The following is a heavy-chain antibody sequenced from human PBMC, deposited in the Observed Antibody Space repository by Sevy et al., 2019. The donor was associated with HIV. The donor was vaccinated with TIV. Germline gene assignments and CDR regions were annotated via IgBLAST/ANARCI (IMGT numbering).Heavy chain of an antibody. V-gene: IGHV3-7*03. D-gene: IGHD1-1*01. CDR2: RKQDGSEK. J-gene: IGHJ6*03. Sequence: GGSLRLSCAASGFTFSSYWMSWVRQAPGKGLEWVANRKQDGSEKYYVDSVKGRFTISRDNAKNSLYLQMNSLRAEDTAVYYCARTPEPYYYYYYMDVWGKGTTVTVSS. CDR3: ARTPEPYYYYYYMDV. CDR1: GFTFSSYW.